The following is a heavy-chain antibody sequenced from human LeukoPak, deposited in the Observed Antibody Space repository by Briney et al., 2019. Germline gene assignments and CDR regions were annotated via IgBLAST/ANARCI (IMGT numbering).Heavy chain of an antibody. CDR2: ISYDGSNK. D-gene: IGHD3-10*01. V-gene: IGHV3-30-3*01. J-gene: IGHJ6*02. CDR1: GFTFSSYA. CDR3: ARDIGSGRQSYYYGMDV. Sequence: GGSLSLSCAASGFTFSSYAMHWVRQAPGKGLEWVAFISYDGSNKYYADSVKGRFTISRDNSKNTLYLQMNSLRAEDTAVYYCARDIGSGRQSYYYGMDVWGQGTTVTVSS.